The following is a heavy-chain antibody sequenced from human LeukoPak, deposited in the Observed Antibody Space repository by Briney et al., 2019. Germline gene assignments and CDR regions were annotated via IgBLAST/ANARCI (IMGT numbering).Heavy chain of an antibody. CDR3: ARENRYGILTGQFDY. V-gene: IGHV4-34*01. CDR2: INHSGST. J-gene: IGHJ4*02. Sequence: SETLSLTCAVYGGSFSGYYWSWIRQPPGKGLEWIGEINHSGSTNYNPSLKSRVTISVDTSKNQFSLKLSSVTAADTAVYYCARENRYGILTGQFDYWGQGTLVTVSS. CDR1: GGSFSGYY. D-gene: IGHD3-9*01.